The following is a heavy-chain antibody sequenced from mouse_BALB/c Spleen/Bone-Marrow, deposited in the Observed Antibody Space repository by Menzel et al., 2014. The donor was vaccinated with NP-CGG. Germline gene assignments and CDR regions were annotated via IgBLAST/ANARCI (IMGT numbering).Heavy chain of an antibody. D-gene: IGHD6-1*01. CDR2: INPYNDGT. J-gene: IGHJ2*01. Sequence: ESGPEQVKPGASVKMSCKASGYTFTSYVMHWVKQKPGQGPEWIGYINPYNDGTKYNEKFKGKATLTSDKSSSTAYMELSSLTSEDSAVYYCARRGRIAEALGYWGQGTTLTVSS. CDR3: ARRGRIAEALGY. V-gene: IGHV1-14*01. CDR1: GYTFTSYV.